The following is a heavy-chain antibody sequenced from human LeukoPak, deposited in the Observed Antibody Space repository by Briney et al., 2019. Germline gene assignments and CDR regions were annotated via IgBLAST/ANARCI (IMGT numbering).Heavy chain of an antibody. CDR1: GYTFTSYD. CDR3: ARSVGATTFIVYYFDY. CDR2: MNPNSGNT. D-gene: IGHD1-26*01. V-gene: IGHV1-8*01. Sequence: ASVKVSCKASGYTFTSYDINWVRQATGQGLEWMGWMNPNSGNTGYAQKFQGRVTMTRNTSISTAYVELSSLRSEDTAVYYCARSVGATTFIVYYFDYWGQGTLVTVSS. J-gene: IGHJ4*02.